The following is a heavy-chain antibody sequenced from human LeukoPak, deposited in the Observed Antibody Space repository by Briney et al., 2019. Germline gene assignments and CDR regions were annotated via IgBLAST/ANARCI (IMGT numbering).Heavy chain of an antibody. CDR2: ISGSGGST. D-gene: IGHD2-2*01. CDR1: GFTFNNYA. J-gene: IGHJ4*02. V-gene: IGHV3-23*01. Sequence: GGSLRLSCAASGFTFNNYAMSWVRQAPGKGLEWVSAISGSGGSTYYADSVKGRFTTSSDNSKNTLYLQMNSLRAEDTAVYYCAKERAPGGAAAISDYWGQGTLVTVSS. CDR3: AKERAPGGAAAISDY.